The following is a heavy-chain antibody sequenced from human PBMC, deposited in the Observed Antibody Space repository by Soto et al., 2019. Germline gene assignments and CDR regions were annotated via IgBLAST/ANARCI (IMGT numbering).Heavy chain of an antibody. CDR2: IYPGDSYT. J-gene: IGHJ4*01. V-gene: IGHV5-51*01. Sequence: LKISCKGSGYSFSTYWIGWVRQMPGKGLEWMGFIYPGDSYTRYSPSFQGQVTISADKSISTAYLQWSSLKASDTAMYYCARTVDTAMDWGQGTLVTVSS. CDR1: GYSFSTYW. CDR3: ARTVDTAMD. D-gene: IGHD5-18*01.